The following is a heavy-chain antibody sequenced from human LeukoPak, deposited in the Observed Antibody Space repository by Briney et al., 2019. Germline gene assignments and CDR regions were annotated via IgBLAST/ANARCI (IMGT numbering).Heavy chain of an antibody. CDR2: ISSSSSTI. D-gene: IGHD1-1*01. CDR1: GFTFSSYS. Sequence: GGSLRHSCAASGFTFSSYSMNWVRQAPGKGLEWVSYISSSSSTIYYADSVKGRFTISRDNAKNSLYLQMNSLRAEDTAVYYCARDQRGIDYWGQGTLVTVSS. CDR3: ARDQRGIDY. J-gene: IGHJ4*02. V-gene: IGHV3-48*01.